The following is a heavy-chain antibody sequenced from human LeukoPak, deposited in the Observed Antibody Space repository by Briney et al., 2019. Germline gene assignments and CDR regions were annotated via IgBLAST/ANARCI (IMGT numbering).Heavy chain of an antibody. Sequence: ASVKVSCKASGYTFTGYYMHWVRQAPGQGPEWMGWINLNSGGTNYAQKFQGRVTMTSDTSISTAYMELSRLRSDDTAVYYCARAHYYYGMDVWGQGTTVTVSS. J-gene: IGHJ6*02. CDR2: INLNSGGT. CDR1: GYTFTGYY. CDR3: ARAHYYYGMDV. V-gene: IGHV1-2*02.